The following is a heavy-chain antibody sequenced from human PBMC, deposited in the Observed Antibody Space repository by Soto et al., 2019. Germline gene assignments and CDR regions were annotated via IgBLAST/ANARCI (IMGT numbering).Heavy chain of an antibody. CDR1: GDFVSSGNYY. V-gene: IGHV4-34*01. CDR2: MSHSGGT. Sequence: QVQLQQWGAGLLKPSETLSLTCAVYGDFVSSGNYYWSWIRQPPGKGLEWIGEMSHSGGTHFNPSRKSRVIISVDTSKNQFSLKMSSVTAADTALYYCARVERGTATTVVDAFDIWGPGTMVTVSS. J-gene: IGHJ3*02. CDR3: ARVERGTATTVVDAFDI. D-gene: IGHD1-1*01.